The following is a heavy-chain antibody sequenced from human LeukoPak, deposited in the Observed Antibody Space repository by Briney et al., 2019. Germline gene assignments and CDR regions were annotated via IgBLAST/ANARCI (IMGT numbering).Heavy chain of an antibody. CDR3: ARGPVGYCSGGSCYSFPF. CDR2: MNPNSGNT. Sequence: ASVKVSCKASGYTFTSYDINWVRQATGQGLEWMGWMNPNSGNTGYAQKFQGRVTITRNTSISTAYMELSSLRSEDTAVYYCARGPVGYCSGGSCYSFPFWGQGTLVTVSS. J-gene: IGHJ4*02. D-gene: IGHD2-15*01. CDR1: GYTFTSYD. V-gene: IGHV1-8*03.